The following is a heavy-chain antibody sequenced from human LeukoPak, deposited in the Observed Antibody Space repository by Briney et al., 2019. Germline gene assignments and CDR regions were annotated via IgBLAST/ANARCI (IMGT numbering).Heavy chain of an antibody. CDR3: ARGRSGYYGSGSQIDY. CDR2: INHSGST. J-gene: IGHJ4*02. Sequence: PSETLSLTCAGYGGSFSGYYWRWIRQPPGKGLEWIGEINHSGSTNYNPSLKSRVTISVDTSKNQSSLKLSSVTAADTAVYYCARGRSGYYGSGSQIDYWGQGTLVTVSS. CDR1: GGSFSGYY. D-gene: IGHD3-10*01. V-gene: IGHV4-34*01.